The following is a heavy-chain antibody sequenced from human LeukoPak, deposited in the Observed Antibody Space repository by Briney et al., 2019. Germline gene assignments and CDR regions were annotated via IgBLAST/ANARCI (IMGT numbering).Heavy chain of an antibody. CDR2: IRYDGSNK. D-gene: IGHD3-9*01. J-gene: IGHJ3*02. Sequence: GVSLRLSCAASGFTFSSYGMHWVRQAPGKGLEWVAFIRYDGSNKYYADSVKGRFTISRDNSKNTLYLQMNSLRAEDTAVYYCAALYDILSRLAFDIWGQGTMVTVSS. V-gene: IGHV3-30*02. CDR3: AALYDILSRLAFDI. CDR1: GFTFSSYG.